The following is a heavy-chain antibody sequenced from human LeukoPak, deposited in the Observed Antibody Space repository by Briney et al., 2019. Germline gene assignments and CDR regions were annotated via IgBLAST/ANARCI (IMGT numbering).Heavy chain of an antibody. D-gene: IGHD2-2*02. CDR2: ISSSSYM. V-gene: IGHV3-21*01. CDR3: ARGRYCSSTSCSTLNWFDP. Sequence: KPGGSLRLSCAASGFTFSSYSMNWVRQAPGKGLEWVSSISSSSYMYYADSVKGRFTISRDNAKNSLYLQMNSLRAEDTAEYYCARGRYCSSTSCSTLNWFDPWGQGTLVTVSS. CDR1: GFTFSSYS. J-gene: IGHJ5*02.